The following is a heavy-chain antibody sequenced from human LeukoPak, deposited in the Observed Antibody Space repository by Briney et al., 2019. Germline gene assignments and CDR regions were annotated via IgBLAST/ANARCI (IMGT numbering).Heavy chain of an antibody. CDR2: IYYSGST. CDR3: ARHSSGYYARVFDY. J-gene: IGHJ4*02. V-gene: IGHV4-59*08. CDR1: GGSISSYY. Sequence: SETLSLTCTVSGGSISSYYWSWIRQPPGKGPEWIGYIYYSGSTNYNPSLKSRVTISVDTSKNQFSLKLRSVTAADTAVHYCARHSSGYYARVFDYWGQGTLVTVSS. D-gene: IGHD3-22*01.